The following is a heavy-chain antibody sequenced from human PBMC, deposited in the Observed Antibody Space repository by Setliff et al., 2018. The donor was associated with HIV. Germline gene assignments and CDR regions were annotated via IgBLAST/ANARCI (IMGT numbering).Heavy chain of an antibody. D-gene: IGHD3-16*01. CDR3: ARDRGTPDKCFDP. Sequence: PGGSLRLSCAASGFTFSSYGMHWVRQAPGKGLEWLAFIWYDGSKKDYADSVKGRFTTSRDNSKNTLFLQMNSLRPEDTAVYYCARDRGTPDKCFDPWGQGTPVTVSS. CDR1: GFTFSSYG. CDR2: IWYDGSKK. V-gene: IGHV3-33*01. J-gene: IGHJ5*02.